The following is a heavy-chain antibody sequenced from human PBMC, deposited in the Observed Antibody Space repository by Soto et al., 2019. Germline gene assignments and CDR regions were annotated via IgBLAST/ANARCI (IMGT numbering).Heavy chain of an antibody. J-gene: IGHJ4*02. V-gene: IGHV4-30-2*01. CDR3: ARGAWNWEPFDF. Sequence: QLQLQESGSGLLTPSQTLSLTCAVSGDSISGGGHSWNWVRQPPGQGLEWIGYIYHSAGTNYNPYLENRVSISMDVSRNLFSLKLTSVTAADTAVYYCARGAWNWEPFDFWGRGTLVTVSS. D-gene: IGHD1-7*01. CDR2: IYHSAGT. CDR1: GDSISGGGHS.